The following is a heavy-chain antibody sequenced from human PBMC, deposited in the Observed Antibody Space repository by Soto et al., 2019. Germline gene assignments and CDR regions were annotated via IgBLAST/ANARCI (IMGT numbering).Heavy chain of an antibody. CDR1: GYTFTSYA. Sequence: ASVKVSCKASGYTFTSYAMHWVRQAPGQRLEWMGWINAGNGNTKYSQKFQGRVTITRDTSASTAYMELSSLRSEDTAVYYCARARMVYALPEWFDPSGQGTLVIVSS. CDR2: INAGNGNT. D-gene: IGHD2-8*01. J-gene: IGHJ5*02. CDR3: ARARMVYALPEWFDP. V-gene: IGHV1-3*01.